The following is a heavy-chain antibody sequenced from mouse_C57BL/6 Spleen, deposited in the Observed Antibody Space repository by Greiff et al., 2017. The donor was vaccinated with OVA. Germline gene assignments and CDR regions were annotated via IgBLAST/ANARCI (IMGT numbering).Heavy chain of an antibody. CDR3: TRDSGDYFDY. Sequence: DVMLVESGEGLVKPGGSLKLSCAASGFTFSSYAMSWVRQTPEKRLEWVAYISSGGDYIYYADTVKGRFTISRDNARNTLYLQMSSLKSEDTAMYYCTRDSGDYFDYWGQGTTLTVSS. D-gene: IGHD4-1*01. J-gene: IGHJ2*01. V-gene: IGHV5-9-1*02. CDR2: ISSGGDYI. CDR1: GFTFSSYA.